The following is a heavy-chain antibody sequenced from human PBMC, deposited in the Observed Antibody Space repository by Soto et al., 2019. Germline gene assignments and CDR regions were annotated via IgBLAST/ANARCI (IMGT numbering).Heavy chain of an antibody. D-gene: IGHD3-16*02. V-gene: IGHV1-69*01. J-gene: IGHJ4*02. CDR1: GGTFTNYA. CDR2: IIPVFGTA. CDR3: ARPQAIVIAAPDLDY. Sequence: QVQLVQSGAEVKKPGSSVKVSCKASGGTFTNYAISWVRQAPGQGLEWVGGIIPVFGTATYAQKFQGRVTITADDSTSTAYMEQSTLSSEDTASYYCARPQAIVIAAPDLDYWGQGTLVTVSS.